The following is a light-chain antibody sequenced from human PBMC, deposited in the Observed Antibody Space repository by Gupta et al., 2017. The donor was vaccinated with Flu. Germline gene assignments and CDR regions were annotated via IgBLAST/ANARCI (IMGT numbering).Light chain of an antibody. CDR1: KLGDKY. CDR2: HDA. CDR3: KAWDSGVVV. J-gene: IGLJ2*01. V-gene: IGLV3-1*01. Sequence: SSVLTQSSSVSVFPGQTATIACSGDKLGDKYVSWYQQKPGQSPVLLLYHDAKRPSGIPERFTGSNSGNTATLTVSEAQVVDEADYYCKAWDSGVVVFGGGTKLTVL.